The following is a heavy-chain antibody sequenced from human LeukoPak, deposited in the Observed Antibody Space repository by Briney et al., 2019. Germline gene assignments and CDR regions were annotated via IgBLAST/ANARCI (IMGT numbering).Heavy chain of an antibody. CDR3: ARDAGVGD. CDR2: IKQDGSDK. V-gene: IGHV3-7*01. D-gene: IGHD3-16*01. J-gene: IGHJ4*02. Sequence: QTGGSLRLSCAASGFTFSGYWMSWVRQAPGKGLEWVANIKQDGSDKYYVDSVKGRFTISRDNAKNSLYLQMNSLRAEDTAVYYCARDAGVGDWGQGTLVTVSS. CDR1: GFTFSGYW.